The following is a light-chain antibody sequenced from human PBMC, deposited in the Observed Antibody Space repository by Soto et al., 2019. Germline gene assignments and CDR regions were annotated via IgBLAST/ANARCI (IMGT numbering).Light chain of an antibody. V-gene: IGKV2D-29*01. CDR1: QSPLHSDGRTY. CDR3: MQKGT. CDR2: EAS. Sequence: DAVVTQTPLSLSVTPGQTASFSCRSSQSPLHSDGRTYLYWYLQRPGQPPQLLIYEASYRFSGVSDRFSGSGSGTDFTLQISRVEAEDVGIYYCMQKGTFGQGTKLEIK. J-gene: IGKJ2*01.